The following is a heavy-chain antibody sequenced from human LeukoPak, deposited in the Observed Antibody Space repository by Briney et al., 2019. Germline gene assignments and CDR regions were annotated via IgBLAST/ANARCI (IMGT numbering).Heavy chain of an antibody. CDR2: IYHSGST. D-gene: IGHD3-10*01. V-gene: IGHV4-30-2*01. J-gene: IGHJ5*02. Sequence: SETLSLTCAVSGGSISSGGYSWSWIRQPPGKGLEWIGYIYHSGSTYYNPSLKSRVTISVDRSKNQFSLKLSSVTAADTAVYYCARDVYYGSADPRYNWFDPWGQGTLVTVSS. CDR3: ARDVYYGSADPRYNWFDP. CDR1: GGSISSGGYS.